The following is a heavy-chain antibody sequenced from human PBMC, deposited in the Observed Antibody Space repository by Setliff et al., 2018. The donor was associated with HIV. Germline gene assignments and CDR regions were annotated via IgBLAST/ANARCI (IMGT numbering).Heavy chain of an antibody. J-gene: IGHJ5*02. CDR3: ARGIVTLGGTLNWFDP. CDR1: GGSISSHY. V-gene: IGHV4-59*11. D-gene: IGHD2-21*02. CDR2: IYYSGST. Sequence: KPSETLSLTCTVSGGSISSHYWSWIRQPPGKGLEWIGSIYYSGSTNFNPSLKSRVTISVDTSKNQFSLKLSSVTAADTAVYYCARGIVTLGGTLNWFDPWGQGTLVTVSS.